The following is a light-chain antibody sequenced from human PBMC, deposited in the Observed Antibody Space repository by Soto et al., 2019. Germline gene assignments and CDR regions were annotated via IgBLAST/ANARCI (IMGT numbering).Light chain of an antibody. CDR2: GAS. CDR3: QQYGDSPLT. CDR1: QGVGRF. J-gene: IGKJ3*01. Sequence: EIVLTQSPGTLSLSPGERATLSCRASQGVGRFLAWYQQKPGQAPRLLIYGASGRATGTPDRFSGSGSGTDFTLTISRLEPEDFGVYYCQQYGDSPLTSGPGTKVDIK. V-gene: IGKV3-20*01.